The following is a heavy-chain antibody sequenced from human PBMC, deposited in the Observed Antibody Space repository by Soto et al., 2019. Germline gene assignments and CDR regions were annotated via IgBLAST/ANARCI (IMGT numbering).Heavy chain of an antibody. J-gene: IGHJ3*02. CDR2: INPATGAA. D-gene: IGHD3-3*01. Sequence: QLHLVQSGAVVKKPGASVTVSCSASGYPVTAYYMHWVRQAPGRGLEWMGGINPATGAATYTQTLQGRVTMTRDPSTSTVFMELSGLTSEDTAVFYWARGGGVGVAGSADFDMWGQGTLVTVSS. CDR1: GYPVTAYY. CDR3: ARGGGVGVAGSADFDM. V-gene: IGHV1-2*02.